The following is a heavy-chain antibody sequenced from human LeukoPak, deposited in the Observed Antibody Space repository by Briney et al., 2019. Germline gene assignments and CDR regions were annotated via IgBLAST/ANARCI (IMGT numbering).Heavy chain of an antibody. CDR2: IKQDGSDK. J-gene: IGHJ4*02. CDR3: ARDYD. CDR1: GFTFSSSW. V-gene: IGHV3-7*01. Sequence: GGSLRLSCAASGFTFSSSWMSWVRQAPGKGLEWVANIKQDGSDKYYVDSVKGRFTISRDNAKNSRYLQMNSLRVEDTAVYYCARDYDWGQGTLVTVSS. D-gene: IGHD4-17*01.